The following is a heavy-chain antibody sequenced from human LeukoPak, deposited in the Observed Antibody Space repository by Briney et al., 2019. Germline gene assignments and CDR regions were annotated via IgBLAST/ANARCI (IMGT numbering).Heavy chain of an antibody. Sequence: GGSLRLSCAASGFTFSSYSMNWVRQAPGKGLEWVSYISSSSSTIYYADSVKGRFTISRDNAKNSLYLQMNSLRAEDTAVYYCAREGLTTVTSYYYYGMDVWGQGTTVTVSS. J-gene: IGHJ6*02. V-gene: IGHV3-48*01. D-gene: IGHD4-17*01. CDR1: GFTFSSYS. CDR3: AREGLTTVTSYYYYGMDV. CDR2: ISSSSSTI.